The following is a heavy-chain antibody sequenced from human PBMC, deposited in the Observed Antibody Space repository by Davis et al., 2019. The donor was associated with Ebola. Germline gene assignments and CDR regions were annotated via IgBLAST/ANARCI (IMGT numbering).Heavy chain of an antibody. CDR1: GFTFSSYG. J-gene: IGHJ4*02. Sequence: GESLKISCAASGFTFSSYGMHWVRQAPGKGLEWVAVISYDGSNKYYADSVKGRFTISRDNSKNTLYLQMNSLRAEDTAVYYCAKDWDYYDSSGYDYWGQGTLVTVPS. CDR3: AKDWDYYDSSGYDY. D-gene: IGHD3-22*01. CDR2: ISYDGSNK. V-gene: IGHV3-30*18.